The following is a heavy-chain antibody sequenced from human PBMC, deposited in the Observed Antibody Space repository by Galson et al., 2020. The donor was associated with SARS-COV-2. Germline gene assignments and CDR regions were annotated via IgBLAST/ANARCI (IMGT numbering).Heavy chain of an antibody. V-gene: IGHV3-66*01. D-gene: IGHD2-15*01. CDR1: GFNVSKNH. CDR2: LYGVGNR. Sequence: GESLKISCAASGFNVSKNHVTWVRQAPGKGLECVSVLYGVGNRYYADSVKGRFTISRDNSKNTVDLQMSNLRVEDTAVYFCAGYGGNARWGQGTLVIVSS. J-gene: IGHJ4*02. CDR3: AGYGGNAR.